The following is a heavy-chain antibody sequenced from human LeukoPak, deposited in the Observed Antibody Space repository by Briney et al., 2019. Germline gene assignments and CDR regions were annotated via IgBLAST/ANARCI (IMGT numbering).Heavy chain of an antibody. CDR1: GGSISSSSYY. D-gene: IGHD1-26*01. CDR2: IYYSGST. J-gene: IGHJ4*02. CDR3: ARIVGAYYFDY. Sequence: PSETLSLTYTVSGGSISSSSYYWGWIRQPPGKGLEWIGSIYYSGSTYYNPSLKSRVTISVDTSKNQFSLKLSSVTAADTAVYYCARIVGAYYFDYWGQGTLVTVSS. V-gene: IGHV4-39*01.